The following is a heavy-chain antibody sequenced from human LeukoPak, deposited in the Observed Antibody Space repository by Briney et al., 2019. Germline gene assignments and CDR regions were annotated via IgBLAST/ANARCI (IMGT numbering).Heavy chain of an antibody. V-gene: IGHV3-9*03. J-gene: IGHJ3*02. D-gene: IGHD3-22*01. CDR1: GFTFDDYA. Sequence: PGGSLRLSCAASGFTFDDYAMHWVRQAPGKGLEWVSGIGWSSGSIGYADSVKGRFTISRDNAKNSLYLQMNSLRAEDMALYYCAKASGYYALGDAFDIWGQGTMVTVSS. CDR3: AKASGYYALGDAFDI. CDR2: IGWSSGSI.